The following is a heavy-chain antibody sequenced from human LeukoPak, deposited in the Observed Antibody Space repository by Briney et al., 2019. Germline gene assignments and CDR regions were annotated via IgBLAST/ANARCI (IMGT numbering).Heavy chain of an antibody. J-gene: IGHJ4*02. V-gene: IGHV4-34*01. D-gene: IGHD3-3*01. CDR1: GGSFSGYY. CDR3: ATQSGITIFGVVIAY. Sequence: PSETLSLTCAVYGGSFSGYYWSWIRQPPGKGLEWIGEINHSGSTNYNPSLKSRVTISVDTSKNQFSLKLSSVTAADTAVYYCATQSGITIFGVVIAYWGQGTLVTVSS. CDR2: INHSGST.